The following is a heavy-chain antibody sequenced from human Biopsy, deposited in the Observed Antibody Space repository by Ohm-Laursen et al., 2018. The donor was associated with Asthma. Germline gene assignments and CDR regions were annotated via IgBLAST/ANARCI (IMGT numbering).Heavy chain of an antibody. J-gene: IGHJ5*02. D-gene: IGHD6-13*01. CDR2: INPNSGGT. CDR1: GYIFIGCH. Sequence: GASVKVSCNSSGYIFIGCHIHWMRQAPGQGLEWMGRINPNSGGTNYAQKFQGRVTMTRDTSISTAYMEVSRLRSDDTTVYYWARGQKSAGDRWFDPWGQGTLVTVSS. V-gene: IGHV1-2*06. CDR3: ARGQKSAGDRWFDP.